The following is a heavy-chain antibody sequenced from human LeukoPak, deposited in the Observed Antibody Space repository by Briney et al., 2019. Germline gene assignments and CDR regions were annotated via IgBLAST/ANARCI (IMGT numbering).Heavy chain of an antibody. V-gene: IGHV1-69*06. Sequence: ASVKVSCKASGGTFSSYAISWVRQAPGQGLEWMGGIIPIFGTANYAQKFQGRVTITADKSTSTAYMELSSLRSEDTAVYYCAAEGKMVRGVYTDYWGQGTLVTVSS. J-gene: IGHJ4*02. CDR3: AAEGKMVRGVYTDY. D-gene: IGHD3-10*01. CDR1: GGTFSSYA. CDR2: IIPIFGTA.